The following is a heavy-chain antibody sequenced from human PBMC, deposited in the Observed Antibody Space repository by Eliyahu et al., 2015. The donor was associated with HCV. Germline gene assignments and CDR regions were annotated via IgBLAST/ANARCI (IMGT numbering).Heavy chain of an antibody. CDR2: ISSSSSYI. J-gene: IGHJ4*02. CDR1: GFXFSSYS. D-gene: IGHD1-7*01. CDR3: ARGRAGTLDY. V-gene: IGHV3-21*01. Sequence: EVQLVESGGGLVKPGGSLRLSCAASGFXFSSYSMNWVRQAPGKGLXWVSSISSSSSYIYYADSVKGRFTISRDNAKNSLYLQMNSLRAEDTAVYYCARGRAGTLDYWGQGTLVTVSS.